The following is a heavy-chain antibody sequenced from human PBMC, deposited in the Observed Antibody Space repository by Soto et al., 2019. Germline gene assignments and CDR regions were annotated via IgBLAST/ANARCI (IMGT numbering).Heavy chain of an antibody. CDR2: ISSSSSTI. J-gene: IGHJ6*02. V-gene: IGHV3-48*02. D-gene: IGHD6-19*01. Sequence: GGSLRLSCAASGFTFSSYSMNWVRQAPGKGLEWVSYISSSSSTIYYADSVKGRFTISRDNAKNSLYLQMNSLRDEDTAVYYCARISIAVAGSSGEYYYYGMDVWGQGTTVTVS. CDR1: GFTFSSYS. CDR3: ARISIAVAGSSGEYYYYGMDV.